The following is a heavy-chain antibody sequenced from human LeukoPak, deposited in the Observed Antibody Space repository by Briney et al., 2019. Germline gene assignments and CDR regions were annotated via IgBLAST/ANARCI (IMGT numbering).Heavy chain of an antibody. V-gene: IGHV1-2*02. CDR2: INPNSGGT. CDR3: AFSHSYSIPYYYYYYMDV. Sequence: VASVKVSCKASGYTFIGYYMHWVRHAPGQGLEWMGWINPNSGGTNYAQKFQGRVTMTRDTSISTAYMELSRLRSDDTAVYYCAFSHSYSIPYYYYYYMDVWGKGTTVTVSS. CDR1: GYTFIGYY. D-gene: IGHD6-13*01. J-gene: IGHJ6*03.